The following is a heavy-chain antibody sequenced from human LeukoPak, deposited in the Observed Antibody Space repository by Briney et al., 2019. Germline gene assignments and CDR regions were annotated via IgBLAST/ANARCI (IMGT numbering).Heavy chain of an antibody. V-gene: IGHV3-23*01. CDR3: AKEEYYDFWSGDDY. D-gene: IGHD3-3*01. Sequence: GGSLRLSCAASGFTFSSYAMSWVRQAPGRGLEWVSAISGSGGSTYYADSVKGRFTISRDNSKNTLYLQMNSLRAEDTAVYYCAKEEYYDFWSGDDYWGQGTLVTVSS. CDR1: GFTFSSYA. CDR2: ISGSGGST. J-gene: IGHJ4*02.